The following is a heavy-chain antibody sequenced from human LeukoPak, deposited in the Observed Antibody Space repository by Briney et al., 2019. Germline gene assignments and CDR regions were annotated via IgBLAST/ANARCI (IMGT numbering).Heavy chain of an antibody. CDR1: GFTFSSYA. CDR3: GRDLVAGSGSLDN. V-gene: IGHV3-30*02. Sequence: GGSLRLSCAASGFTFSSYAMHWVRQAPGKGLEWVAFIRYDGSNKYYADSVKGRFTISRDNSKNTLYLQMNSLRAEDTAVYYCGRDLVAGSGSLDNWGQGTLVTVSS. D-gene: IGHD3-10*01. J-gene: IGHJ4*02. CDR2: IRYDGSNK.